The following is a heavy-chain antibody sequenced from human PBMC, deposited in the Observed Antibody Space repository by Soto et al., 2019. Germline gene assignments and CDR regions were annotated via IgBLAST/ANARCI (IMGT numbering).Heavy chain of an antibody. CDR3: ARPGFRGEEYYYYGMDV. V-gene: IGHV1-69*13. CDR1: GGTFSSYA. D-gene: IGHD3-16*01. J-gene: IGHJ6*02. CDR2: IIPIFGTA. Sequence: RASVKVSCKASGGTFSSYAISWVRQAPGQGLEWMGGIIPIFGTANYAQKFQGRVTITADESTSTAYMELSSLRSEDTAVYYCARPGFRGEEYYYYGMDVWGQGTTVTVSS.